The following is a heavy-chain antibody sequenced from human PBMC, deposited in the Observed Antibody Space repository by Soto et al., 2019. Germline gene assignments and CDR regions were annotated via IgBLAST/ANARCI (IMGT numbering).Heavy chain of an antibody. D-gene: IGHD2-8*01. Sequence: EVQLLESGGGFIHPGGSLRLSCAASGFSFTSFAMNWVRQAPGKGLEWVSIVSGSADSTFYADSVNGRFTISRDNSKSTRYLQINSLRAEDTAVYYCAKTRGAMIYAISVYGMDVWAQGTTVTVSS. V-gene: IGHV3-23*01. CDR2: VSGSADST. CDR3: AKTRGAMIYAISVYGMDV. J-gene: IGHJ6*02. CDR1: GFSFTSFA.